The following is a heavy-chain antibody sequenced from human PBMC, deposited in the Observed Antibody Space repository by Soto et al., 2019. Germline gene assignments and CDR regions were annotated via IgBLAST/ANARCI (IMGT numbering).Heavy chain of an antibody. Sequence: EVQLVESGGGLVKPGGSVRLSCVASGLMYRSYSMSWVRQAPGKGLEWVAFISLSGSQRNYAASVEGRFTISRDNAKNALYLRMNTVRVEDTAIYNCARVISCGGGTCSSVHQYYGMDVWGPGTTVTVSS. D-gene: IGHD2-21*01. CDR2: ISLSGSQR. J-gene: IGHJ6*02. V-gene: IGHV3-21*01. CDR3: ARVISCGGGTCSSVHQYYGMDV. CDR1: GLMYRSYS.